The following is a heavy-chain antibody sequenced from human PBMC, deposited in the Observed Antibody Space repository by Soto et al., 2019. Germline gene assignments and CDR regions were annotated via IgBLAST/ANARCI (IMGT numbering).Heavy chain of an antibody. CDR1: GFTFSSHG. Sequence: QVQLVESGGGVVQPGRSLRLSCAASGFTFSSHGMHWVRQAPGKGLEWVAAVSYDGSYKNYADAVKGRFTISRDNSGKTLFLQKSGLRAEDTAVYYCANGYEFQSADAWGHFHFPGQGALVAVSS. D-gene: IGHD5-12*01. CDR3: ANGYEFQSADAWGHFHF. V-gene: IGHV3-30*18. J-gene: IGHJ4*02. CDR2: VSYDGSYK.